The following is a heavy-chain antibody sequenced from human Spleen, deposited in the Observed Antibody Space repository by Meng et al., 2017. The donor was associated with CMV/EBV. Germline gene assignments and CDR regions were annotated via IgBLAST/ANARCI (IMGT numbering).Heavy chain of an antibody. CDR3: ARDSRGSGWYDGGMDV. V-gene: IGHV3-74*01. Sequence: GESLKISCAASGFTFSSYWMSWVRQAPGKGLVWVARINSDGSRTSYADSVKGRFTISRDNARNSLYLQMNSLRVEDTAVYFCARDSRGSGWYDGGMDVWGQGTTVTVSS. D-gene: IGHD6-19*01. CDR2: INSDGSRT. CDR1: GFTFSSYW. J-gene: IGHJ6*02.